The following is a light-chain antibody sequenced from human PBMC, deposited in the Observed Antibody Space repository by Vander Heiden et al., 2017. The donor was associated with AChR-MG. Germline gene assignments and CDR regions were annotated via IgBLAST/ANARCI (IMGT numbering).Light chain of an antibody. CDR1: QAISSY. J-gene: IGKJ4*01. CDR2: AAS. CDR3: QQFNSYPLT. V-gene: IGKV1-9*01. Sequence: IQLTQSASFFSASVGDRVTITWRAIQAISSYLAWYQQKPGKAPELLIYAASTLQSGVPSRFSGSGSGTEFTLTISSLQPGDFATYSYQQFNSYPLTFGGGTKVEIK.